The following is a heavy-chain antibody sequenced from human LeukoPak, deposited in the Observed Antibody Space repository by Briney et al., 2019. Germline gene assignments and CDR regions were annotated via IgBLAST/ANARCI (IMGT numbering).Heavy chain of an antibody. CDR2: INPNGGDT. CDR3: ARREWSGYYADY. Sequence: ASVKVSCKASGYSFTSYGTSWVRQAPGQGLEWMGWINPNGGDTKYAQKFQGRVTMTRDTSISTAYMELTRLRSDDTAVYYCARREWSGYYADYWGQGTLVTASS. J-gene: IGHJ4*02. V-gene: IGHV1-2*02. D-gene: IGHD3-3*01. CDR1: GYSFTSYG.